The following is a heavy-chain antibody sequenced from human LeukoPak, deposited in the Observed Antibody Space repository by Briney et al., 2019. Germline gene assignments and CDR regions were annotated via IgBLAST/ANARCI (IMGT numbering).Heavy chain of an antibody. V-gene: IGHV4-59*08. D-gene: IGHD3-22*01. Sequence: PSETLSLTCTVSGGSISSYYWSWIRQPPGKGLEWIGCIYYSGSTNYNPSLKSRVTISVDTSKNQFSLKLSSVTAADTAVYYCARQIGSSGYNFDYWGQGTLVTVSS. CDR1: GGSISSYY. CDR3: ARQIGSSGYNFDY. J-gene: IGHJ4*02. CDR2: IYYSGST.